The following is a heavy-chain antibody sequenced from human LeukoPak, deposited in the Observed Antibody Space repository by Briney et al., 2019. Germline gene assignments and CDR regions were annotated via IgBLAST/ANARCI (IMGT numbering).Heavy chain of an antibody. CDR1: GYTFTTYG. Sequence: GASVKVSCKASGYTFTTYGISWMRQARGQGLEWMGWITTYSGNTNFAQKLQGRVTMTTDTSTPTVYMELRSLRSDDTAVYYCGRVVWEPGVTGIVYYFDYWGQGTLVTVSS. J-gene: IGHJ4*02. V-gene: IGHV1-18*01. D-gene: IGHD1-14*01. CDR2: ITTYSGNT. CDR3: GRVVWEPGVTGIVYYFDY.